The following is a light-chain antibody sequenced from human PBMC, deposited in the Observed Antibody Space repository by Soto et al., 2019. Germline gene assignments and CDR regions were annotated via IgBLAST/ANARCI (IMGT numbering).Light chain of an antibody. CDR1: QGITNY. CDR2: AAS. CDR3: QQFNNYPIT. J-gene: IGKJ5*01. V-gene: IGKV1-9*01. Sequence: DVHVTQSPSFLSASVGDSVTITCRASQGITNYLAWYQQKPGKAPKLLIYAASTLQSEVPSRFSGSGSGTEFTLTISSLQPEDFATYYCQQFNNYPITFGQGTRLEIK.